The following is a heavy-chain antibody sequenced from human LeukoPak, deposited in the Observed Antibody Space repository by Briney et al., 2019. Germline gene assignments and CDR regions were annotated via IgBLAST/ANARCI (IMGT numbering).Heavy chain of an antibody. Sequence: SETLSLTCSVSGASISSSSYCWGWIRQPPGKGLEWIGSIYYSGTTYYNPSLKSRVTISVDTSKNQLSLKLSSVTAADTAVYYCARLDSSGYYPDYWGQGTLATVSS. CDR3: ARLDSSGYYPDY. D-gene: IGHD3-22*01. J-gene: IGHJ4*02. CDR1: GASISSSSYC. CDR2: IYYSGTT. V-gene: IGHV4-39*01.